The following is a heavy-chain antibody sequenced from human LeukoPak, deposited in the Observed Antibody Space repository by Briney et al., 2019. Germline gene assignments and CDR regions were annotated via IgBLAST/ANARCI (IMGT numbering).Heavy chain of an antibody. V-gene: IGHV3-7*01. CDR3: ARDIVAMFDWAIDY. CDR2: INQDGSEK. CDR1: GFTFSNYW. D-gene: IGHD5-12*01. Sequence: GGSLRLSCAASGFTFSNYWMHWVRQAPGKGLEWVANINQDGSEKYFVDSVKGRFTISRDNAKNSLYLQMNSLRAEDTAVYYCARDIVAMFDWAIDYWGQGTLVTVSS. J-gene: IGHJ4*02.